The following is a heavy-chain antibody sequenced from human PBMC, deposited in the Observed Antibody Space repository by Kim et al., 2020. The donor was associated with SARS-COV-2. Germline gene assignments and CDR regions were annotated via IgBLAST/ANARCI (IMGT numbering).Heavy chain of an antibody. CDR3: ARGRSSWLYYYGIDV. V-gene: IGHV4-34*01. D-gene: IGHD6-13*01. CDR2: INHSGST. J-gene: IGHJ6*02. Sequence: SETLSLTCAVYGGSFSGYYWSWIRKPPGKGLEWIGEINHSGSTNYNPSLTSRVTISVDTSKNQFSLNLSPVTAADTAVSYCARGRSSWLYYYGIDVWGQG. CDR1: GGSFSGYY.